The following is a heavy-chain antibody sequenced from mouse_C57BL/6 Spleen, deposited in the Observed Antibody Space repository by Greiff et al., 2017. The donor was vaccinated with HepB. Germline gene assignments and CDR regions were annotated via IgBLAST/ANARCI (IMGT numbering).Heavy chain of an antibody. Sequence: QVQLQQPGAELVKPGASVKLSCKASGYTFTSYWMHWVTQRPGQGLEWIGMIHPNSGSTNYNEKFKSKATLTVDKSSSTAYMQLSSLTSEDSAVYYCARKGYGPTDYWGQGTTLTVSS. CDR2: IHPNSGST. D-gene: IGHD3-1*01. CDR3: ARKGYGPTDY. V-gene: IGHV1-64*01. J-gene: IGHJ2*01. CDR1: GYTFTSYW.